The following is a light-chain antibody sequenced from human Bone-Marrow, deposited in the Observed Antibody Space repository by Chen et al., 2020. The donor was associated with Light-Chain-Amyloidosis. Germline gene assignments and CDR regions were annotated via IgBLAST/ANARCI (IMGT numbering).Light chain of an antibody. CDR3: QQYYSTPRT. V-gene: IGKV4-1*01. Sequence: DIVMTQSPDSLAVSLGARATINCKSSQSVLYSSNNLNYLAWYQQKPGRPPKLLFYWSSTRESGVPDRFSGSGSGTDFTLTISSLQAEDVAVYYCQQYYSTPRTFGQGTKLEIK. CDR1: QSVLYSSNNLNY. CDR2: WSS. J-gene: IGKJ2*01.